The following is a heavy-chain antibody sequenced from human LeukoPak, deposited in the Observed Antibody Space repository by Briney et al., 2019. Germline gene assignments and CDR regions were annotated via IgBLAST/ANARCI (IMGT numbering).Heavy chain of an antibody. CDR3: AKDLDVTVTSHGYYYGMDV. V-gene: IGHV3-23*01. CDR2: ISGSGGST. CDR1: GFTFSSYA. D-gene: IGHD4-17*01. Sequence: PGRSLRLSCAASGFTFSSYAMSWVRQAPGKGLEWVSAISGSGGSTYYADSVKGRFTISRDNSKNTLYLQMNSLRAEDTAVYYCAKDLDVTVTSHGYYYGMDVWGQGTTVTVSS. J-gene: IGHJ6*02.